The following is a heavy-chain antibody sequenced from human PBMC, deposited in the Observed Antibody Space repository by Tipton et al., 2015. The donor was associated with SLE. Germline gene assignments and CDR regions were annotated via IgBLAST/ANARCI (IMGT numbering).Heavy chain of an antibody. J-gene: IGHJ2*01. CDR2: IYYSGST. V-gene: IGHV4-31*02. CDR1: GFNFSDSAMH. Sequence: QLVQSGGGLVQPGGSLTLSCVVSGFNFSDSAMHWVRQHPGKGLEWIGYIYYSGSTYYNPSLKSRVTISVDTSKNQFSLKMNSVTAADTAVYYCARLVTADWYFDLWGRGTLVTVSS. D-gene: IGHD4-11*01. CDR3: ARLVTADWYFDL.